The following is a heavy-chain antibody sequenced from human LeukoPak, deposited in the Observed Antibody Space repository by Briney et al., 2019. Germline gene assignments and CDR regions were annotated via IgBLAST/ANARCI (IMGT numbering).Heavy chain of an antibody. CDR1: GFTFSSYT. J-gene: IGHJ5*02. CDR2: ISFDGSNK. Sequence: GGSLRLSCAASGFTFSSYTIHWVRQPPGKGLEWVAVISFDGSNKYYADSVKGRFTISRDNSKNTLYLQMNSLRAEDTAVYYCAREELGSSLGFDPWGQGTLVTVSS. V-gene: IGHV3-30-3*01. D-gene: IGHD3-16*01. CDR3: AREELGSSLGFDP.